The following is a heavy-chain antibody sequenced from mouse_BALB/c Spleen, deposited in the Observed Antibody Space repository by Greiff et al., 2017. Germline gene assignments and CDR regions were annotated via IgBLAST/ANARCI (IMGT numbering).Heavy chain of an antibody. Sequence: EVMLVESGGGLVQPGGSRKLSCAASGFTFSSFGMHWVRQAPEKGLEWVAYISSGSSTIYYADTVKGRFTISRDNPKNTLFLQMTSLRSEDTAMYYCARESRATWFAYWGQGTLVTVSA. CDR2: ISSGSSTI. CDR3: ARESRATWFAY. CDR1: GFTFSSFG. J-gene: IGHJ3*01. D-gene: IGHD3-1*01. V-gene: IGHV5-17*02.